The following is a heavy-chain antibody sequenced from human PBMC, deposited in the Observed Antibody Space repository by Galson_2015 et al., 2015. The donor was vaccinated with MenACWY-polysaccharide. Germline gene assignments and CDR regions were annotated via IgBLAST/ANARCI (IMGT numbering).Heavy chain of an antibody. J-gene: IGHJ6*02. CDR3: AIIRVGYCHGGTCYGLDV. CDR1: GYRFSSYD. Sequence: SVKVSCKASGYRFSSYDINWVRQARGQGLEWMGGFNPNSGNTVYAPRFQGRVALTGDTATSTAYMELRSLRSEDTAVYSCAIIRVGYCHGGTCYGLDVWGQGTTVTVSS. V-gene: IGHV1-8*02. CDR2: FNPNSGNT. D-gene: IGHD2-15*01.